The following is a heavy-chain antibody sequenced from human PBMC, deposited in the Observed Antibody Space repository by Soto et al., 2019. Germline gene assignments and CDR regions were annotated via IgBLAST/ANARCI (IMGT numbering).Heavy chain of an antibody. Sequence: ASVKVSCKASGYTFTSYNINWVRQAPGQGLEWVAVSTSNSGNSDYAHKFQGRLTVTRDTSISTAYMERRSLRSDDTAVYYCVSIVVFDXWGPGTLVTVSX. V-gene: IGHV1-8*01. J-gene: IGHJ4*02. D-gene: IGHD2-15*01. CDR3: VSIVVFDX. CDR1: GYTFTSYN. CDR2: STSNSGNS.